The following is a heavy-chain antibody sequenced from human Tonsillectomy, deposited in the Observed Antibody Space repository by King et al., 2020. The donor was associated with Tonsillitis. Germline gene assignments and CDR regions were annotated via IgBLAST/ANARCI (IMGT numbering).Heavy chain of an antibody. CDR3: ARKVLLAAGSYY. D-gene: IGHD6-13*01. CDR1: GGSFSGYY. CDR2: INHSGST. J-gene: IGHJ4*02. V-gene: IGHV4-34*01. Sequence: VQLQQWGAGLLKPSETLSLTCAVYGGSFSGYYWSWIRQPPGKGLEWIGEINHSGSTNYNPSLKSRVTISVDTSKNQFSLKLSSVTAADTAVYYCARKVLLAAGSYYWGQGTLVTVSS.